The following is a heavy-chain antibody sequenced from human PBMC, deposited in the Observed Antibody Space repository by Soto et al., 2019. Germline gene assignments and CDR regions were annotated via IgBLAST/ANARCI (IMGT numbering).Heavy chain of an antibody. D-gene: IGHD3-10*01. J-gene: IGHJ5*02. Sequence: QLQLQESGPGLVKPSETLSLTCTVSGGSISSSTYYWGWIRQPPGKGLEWIGSTYYGGSTYYNPSLKSRVTISVDTSKNPFSLKLSSVTAADTAGYYCARHAIRGVTNWFDPWGQGTLVTVSS. V-gene: IGHV4-39*01. CDR1: GGSISSSTYY. CDR3: ARHAIRGVTNWFDP. CDR2: TYYGGST.